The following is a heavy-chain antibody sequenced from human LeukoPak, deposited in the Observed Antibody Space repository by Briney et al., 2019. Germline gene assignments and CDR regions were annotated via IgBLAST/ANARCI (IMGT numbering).Heavy chain of an antibody. V-gene: IGHV3-15*01. CDR1: GFTVSSNY. CDR2: IKSKTDGGTT. Sequence: GGSLRLSCAASGFTVSSNYMSWVRQAPGKGLEWVGRIKSKTDGGTTDYAAPVKGRFTISRDDSKNTLYLQMNSLKTEDTAVYYCTTVALVEPTPFFETLFDYWGQGTLVTVSS. D-gene: IGHD3-9*01. CDR3: TTVALVEPTPFFETLFDY. J-gene: IGHJ4*02.